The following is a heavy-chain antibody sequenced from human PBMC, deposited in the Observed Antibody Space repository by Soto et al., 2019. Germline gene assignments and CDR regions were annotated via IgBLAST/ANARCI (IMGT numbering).Heavy chain of an antibody. CDR3: AGSGYIWGSYRYRDLDY. CDR1: GFTFSNAW. V-gene: IGHV3-7*01. CDR2: IKQDGSEK. Sequence: GGSLRLSCAASGFTFSNAWMNWVRQAPGKGLEWVANIKQDGSEKYYVDSVKGRFTISRDNAKNSLYLQMNSLRAEDTAVYYCAGSGYIWGSYRYRDLDYWGQGTLVTVSS. J-gene: IGHJ4*02. D-gene: IGHD3-16*02.